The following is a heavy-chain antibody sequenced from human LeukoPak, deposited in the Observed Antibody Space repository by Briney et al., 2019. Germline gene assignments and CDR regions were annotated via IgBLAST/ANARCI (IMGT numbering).Heavy chain of an antibody. CDR3: ARWLRLVRGGYNWFDP. V-gene: IGHV1-69*13. CDR1: GGTFSSYA. D-gene: IGHD5-12*01. CDR2: IFPIFGTA. Sequence: ASVKVSCKASGGTFSSYAISWVRQAPGQGLEWMGGIFPIFGTANYAQKFQGRVTITADESTSTAYMELSSLRSEDTAVYYCARWLRLVRGGYNWFDPWGQGTLVTVSS. J-gene: IGHJ5*02.